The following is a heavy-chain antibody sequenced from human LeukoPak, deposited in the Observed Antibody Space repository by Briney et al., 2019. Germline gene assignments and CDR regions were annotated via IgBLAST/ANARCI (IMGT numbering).Heavy chain of an antibody. CDR1: GFTFSSYS. Sequence: GGSLRLSCAASGFTFSSYSMNWVRQAPGKGLEWVSSISSSSSYIYYADSVEGRFTISRDNAKNSLYLQMNSLRAEDTAVYYCARDVKPTYYYDSSSSLYFDYWGQGTLVTVSS. CDR2: ISSSSSYI. V-gene: IGHV3-21*01. J-gene: IGHJ4*02. CDR3: ARDVKPTYYYDSSSSLYFDY. D-gene: IGHD3-22*01.